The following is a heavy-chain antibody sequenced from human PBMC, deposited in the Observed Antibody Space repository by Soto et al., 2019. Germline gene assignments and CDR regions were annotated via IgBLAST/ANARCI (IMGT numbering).Heavy chain of an antibody. V-gene: IGHV4-39*01. CDR2: FYYSGST. Sequence: SETLSLTCTVSGGSISSSRYYWGWIRQSPGKGLEWIGSFYYSGSTYYSPSLKSRVTISGDTSKKQISLRLSSVTATDTAVYYCARISVASRYMDVWGKGATVTVSS. CDR1: GGSISSSRYY. J-gene: IGHJ6*03. D-gene: IGHD5-12*01. CDR3: ARISVASRYMDV.